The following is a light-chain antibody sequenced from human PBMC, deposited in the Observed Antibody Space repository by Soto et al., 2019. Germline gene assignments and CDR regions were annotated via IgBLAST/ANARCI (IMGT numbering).Light chain of an antibody. CDR2: GAS. CDR1: QTVRNNY. V-gene: IGKV3-20*01. J-gene: IGKJ1*01. CDR3: QQYGSSPWM. Sequence: EIELTQSPGTLSLTPGESATLSCRASQTVRNNYLAWYQQKPGQAPRLLIYGASSRATGIPDRFSGSGSGTDFTLTISKLEPEDFAVYYCQQYGSSPWMFGQGTKVEIK.